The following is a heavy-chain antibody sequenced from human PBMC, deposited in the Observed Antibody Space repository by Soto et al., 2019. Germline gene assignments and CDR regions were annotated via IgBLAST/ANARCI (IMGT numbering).Heavy chain of an antibody. CDR1: GGSFSGYY. V-gene: IGHV4-34*01. J-gene: IGHJ6*04. Sequence: PSETLSLTCAVYGGSFSGYYWSWIRQPPGKGLEWIGEINHSGSTNYNPSLKSRVTISVDTSKNQFSLKLSSVTAADTAVYYCARGNYYYGMDVGGEGTTVTVSS. CDR3: ARGNYYYGMDV. CDR2: INHSGST.